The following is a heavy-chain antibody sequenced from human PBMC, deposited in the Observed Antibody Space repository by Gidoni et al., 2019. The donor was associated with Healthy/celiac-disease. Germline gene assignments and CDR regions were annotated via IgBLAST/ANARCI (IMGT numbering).Heavy chain of an antibody. CDR1: GCTFRIYA. J-gene: IGHJ4*02. CDR2: IRGSGRST. V-gene: IGHV3-23*01. CDR3: AKDFRSGFYDSSGYYY. D-gene: IGHD3-22*01. Sequence: EVQQLESGGGLVQPGGSLRLSCAASGCTFRIYAMSWVRQDPGKGLELVSAIRGSGRSTYYADSVKGRFTISRDNSKNTLYLQLNSLRAEDTAVYSCAKDFRSGFYDSSGYYYWGQGTLVTVSS.